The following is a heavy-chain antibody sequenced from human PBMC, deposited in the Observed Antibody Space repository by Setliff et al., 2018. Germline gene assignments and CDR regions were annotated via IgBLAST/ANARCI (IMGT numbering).Heavy chain of an antibody. V-gene: IGHV4-34*01. Sequence: SETLSLTCAAYGGTFSDYYWTWIRHHPGKGLEWVGEINLRGSTNYNRSLKSRVTISIDPSKDQFSLKLIFRAAADTAVYYCAGGRTVAARLLDSWGQGTLVAVSS. CDR2: INLRGST. D-gene: IGHD6-6*01. CDR3: AGGRTVAARLLDS. CDR1: GGTFSDYY. J-gene: IGHJ4*02.